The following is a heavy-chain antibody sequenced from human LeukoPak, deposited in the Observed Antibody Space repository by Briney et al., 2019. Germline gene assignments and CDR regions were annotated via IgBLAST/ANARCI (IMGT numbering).Heavy chain of an antibody. D-gene: IGHD4-23*01. CDR2: ISWNSGSI. CDR3: AKDLDYGGNSFDY. V-gene: IGHV3-9*01. CDR1: GFTFDDYA. J-gene: IGHJ4*02. Sequence: GGSLRLSCAASGFTFDDYAMHWVRQAPGKGLEWVSGISWNSGSIGYADSVKGRFTISRDNAKNSLYLQMNSLRAEDTALYYCAKDLDYGGNSFDYWGQGTLVTVSS.